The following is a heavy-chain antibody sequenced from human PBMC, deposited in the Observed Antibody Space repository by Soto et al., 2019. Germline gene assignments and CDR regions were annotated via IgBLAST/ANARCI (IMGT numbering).Heavy chain of an antibody. J-gene: IGHJ4*02. CDR1: ADSGSGNSCA. CDR2: TYYRSKWYN. D-gene: IGHD1-26*01. V-gene: IGHV6-1*01. Sequence: QSPSLTCAISADSGSGNSCAWNWIRQSPSRGLEWLGRTYYRSKWYNDYAESVKSRITINPDTSKNQFSLQLNSVTPEDTAVYFCTRDLDGSNSLDYWGQGALVTVSS. CDR3: TRDLDGSNSLDY.